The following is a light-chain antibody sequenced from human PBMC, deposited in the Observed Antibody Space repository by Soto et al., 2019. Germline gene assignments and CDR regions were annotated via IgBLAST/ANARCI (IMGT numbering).Light chain of an antibody. V-gene: IGKV1-39*01. CDR2: AAS. J-gene: IGKJ2*01. CDR1: QSISTY. Sequence: DIRMTQSPSSLSASVGDRVTITCRASQSISTYLNWYQQKPGKAPKLLIHAASSLQIGFTSRFTGSGYGTDFTLTISRLQPEDFATYYCQQSYSSFRTFGQGTKVEN. CDR3: QQSYSSFRT.